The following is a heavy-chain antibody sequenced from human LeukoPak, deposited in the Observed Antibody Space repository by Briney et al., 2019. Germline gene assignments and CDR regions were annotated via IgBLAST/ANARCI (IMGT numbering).Heavy chain of an antibody. V-gene: IGHV5-51*01. CDR3: ARIYGDYNYYYYMDV. CDR2: IYPGDSDT. J-gene: IGHJ6*03. Sequence: GESLKISCKGSGYSFTSYWIGWVRQMPGKGLEWMGIIYPGDSDTRYSPSFQGQVTISADKSISTAYLQWSSLKASDTAMYYCARIYGDYNYYYYMDVWGKGTTVTVSS. CDR1: GYSFTSYW. D-gene: IGHD4-17*01.